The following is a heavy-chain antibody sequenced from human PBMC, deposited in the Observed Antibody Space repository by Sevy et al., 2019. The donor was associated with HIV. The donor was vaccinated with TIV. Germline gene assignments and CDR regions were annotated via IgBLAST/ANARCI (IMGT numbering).Heavy chain of an antibody. V-gene: IGHV3-11*04. D-gene: IGHD4-17*01. J-gene: IGHJ4*02. Sequence: GGSLRLSCAGSGFIFSDYYMSWIRQAPGKGLEWISYISNSGSSVYYSDSVRGRFTISRDNARNSLYLQMNSLRAEDTAVYYCARDLPPSATTVAHFDCWGQGTLVTVSS. CDR2: ISNSGSSV. CDR1: GFIFSDYY. CDR3: ARDLPPSATTVAHFDC.